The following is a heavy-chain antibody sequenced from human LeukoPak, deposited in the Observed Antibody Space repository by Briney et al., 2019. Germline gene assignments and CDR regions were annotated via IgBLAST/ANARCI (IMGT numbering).Heavy chain of an antibody. V-gene: IGHV3-21*01. Sequence: GGSLRLSCAASGFTFSSYSMNWVRQTPGKGLEWVSSISSSSSYIYYADSVKGRFTISRDNAKNSLYLQMNSLRAEDTAVYYCARDITGTTFAGYWGQGTLVTVSS. CDR3: ARDITGTTFAGY. J-gene: IGHJ4*02. D-gene: IGHD1-7*01. CDR1: GFTFSSYS. CDR2: ISSSSSYI.